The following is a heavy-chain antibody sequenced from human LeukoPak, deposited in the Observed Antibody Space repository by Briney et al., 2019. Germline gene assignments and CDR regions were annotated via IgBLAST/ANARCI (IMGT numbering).Heavy chain of an antibody. V-gene: IGHV3-7*01. J-gene: IGHJ4*02. CDR3: TRHFGWQQLDY. CDR2: INGDGSAT. D-gene: IGHD5-24*01. CDR1: GFSFSGSW. Sequence: GGSPRLSCAASGFSFSGSWMTWVRQAPGKGPEWVANINGDGSATYYVASVKGRFTISRDNAKNSLYLQMNSLRAEDTAVYYCTRHFGWQQLDYWGQGTLVIVSS.